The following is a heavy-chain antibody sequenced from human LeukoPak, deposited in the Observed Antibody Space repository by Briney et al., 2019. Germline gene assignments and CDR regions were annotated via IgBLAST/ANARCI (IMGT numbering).Heavy chain of an antibody. D-gene: IGHD3-10*01. J-gene: IGHJ4*02. CDR2: ISGSGGST. CDR1: GFTFSSYG. CDR3: AKDPVGLWLGVDY. Sequence: GGSLRLSCAASGFTFSSYGMSWVRQAPGKGLEWVSAISGSGGSTYYADSVKGRFTISRDSSKNTLYLQMNSLRAEDTAVYYCAKDPVGLWLGVDYWGQGTLVTVSS. V-gene: IGHV3-23*01.